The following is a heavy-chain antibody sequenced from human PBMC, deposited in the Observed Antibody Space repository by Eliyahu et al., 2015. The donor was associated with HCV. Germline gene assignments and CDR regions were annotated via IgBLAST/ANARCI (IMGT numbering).Heavy chain of an antibody. Sequence: EVQLVESRGGLVQXGRSXRLSCAASGFTFEDYGMHWVRQAPGRGLGWVSGISWNSVSIGYADSVKGRVTISRDNAKNSLYLQMNSLRPEDTALYYCAKAGYGSASYYTNWGQGTLVTVSS. CDR2: ISWNSVSI. CDR1: GFTFEDYG. CDR3: AKAGYGSASYYTN. D-gene: IGHD3-10*01. J-gene: IGHJ4*02. V-gene: IGHV3-9*01.